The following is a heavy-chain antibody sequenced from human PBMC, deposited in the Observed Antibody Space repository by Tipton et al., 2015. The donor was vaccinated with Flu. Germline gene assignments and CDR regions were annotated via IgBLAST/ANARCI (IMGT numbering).Heavy chain of an antibody. CDR2: INTNTGNP. V-gene: IGHV7-4-1*02. CDR1: GYTFSSYA. CDR3: ARGGPVAGTDY. Sequence: QVQLVQSGSELKKPGASVKVSCKASGYTFSSYAMNWVRQVPGQGLEWMGWINTNTGNPTYAQGFTGRFVFSLDTSVTTAYLQINSLKTEDTAVYYCARGGPVAGTDYWGQGTLVTVSS. J-gene: IGHJ4*02. D-gene: IGHD6-19*01.